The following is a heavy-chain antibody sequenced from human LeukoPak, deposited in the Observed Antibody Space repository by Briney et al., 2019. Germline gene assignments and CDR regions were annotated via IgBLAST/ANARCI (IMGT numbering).Heavy chain of an antibody. Sequence: PSETLSLTCAVYGGSFSDYYWSWIRQPPGKGLEWIGEINHSGSTNYNPSLKSRVTISVDTSKNQFSLKLSSVTAADTAVYYCARAHSGSYYRRYYMDVWGKGTTVTVSS. CDR1: GGSFSDYY. CDR3: ARAHSGSYYRRYYMDV. J-gene: IGHJ6*03. CDR2: INHSGST. D-gene: IGHD1-26*01. V-gene: IGHV4-34*01.